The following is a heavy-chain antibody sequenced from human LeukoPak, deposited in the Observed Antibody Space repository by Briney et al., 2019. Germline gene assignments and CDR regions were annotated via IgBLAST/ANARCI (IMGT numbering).Heavy chain of an antibody. D-gene: IGHD2-21*01. CDR3: ATSNDAKIAPFDH. V-gene: IGHV4-4*09. J-gene: IGHJ4*02. CDR1: GVSMSAYQ. Sequence: SETLSLTCTVSGVSMSAYQWSWVRQSPEKGVQWIGCINTKGETSYNHSLKSRITTSVDTSKSQFSLRLTSVTAADTAVYYCATSNDAKIAPFDHWGQGAPVTVSS. CDR2: INTKGET.